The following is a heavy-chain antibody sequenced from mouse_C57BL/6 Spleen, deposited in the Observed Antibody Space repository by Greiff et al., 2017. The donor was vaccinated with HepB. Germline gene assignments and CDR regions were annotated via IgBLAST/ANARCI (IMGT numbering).Heavy chain of an antibody. CDR2: IYPSDSET. CDR3: AREGVGFDY. Sequence: QVQLQQPGAELVRPGSSVKLSCKASGYTFTSYWMDWVKQRPGQGLEWIGNIYPSDSETHYNQKFKDKATLTVDKSSSTADMQLSSLTSEDSAVYYCAREGVGFDYWGQGTTLTVSS. V-gene: IGHV1-61*01. J-gene: IGHJ2*01. CDR1: GYTFTSYW.